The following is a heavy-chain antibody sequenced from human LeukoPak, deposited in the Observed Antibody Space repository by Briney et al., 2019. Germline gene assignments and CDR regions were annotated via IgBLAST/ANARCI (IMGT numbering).Heavy chain of an antibody. J-gene: IGHJ3*02. V-gene: IGHV4-59*08. CDR3: ARQSRDVDAFDI. CDR1: GGSITSYY. Sequence: SETLSLTCTVSGGSITSYYWSWIRQPPGKGLEWIGYIYYSGSTNYNPSLKSRVTISVDTSKNQLSLKLSSVTAADTAVYYCARQSRDVDAFDIWGQGTMVTVSS. CDR2: IYYSGST.